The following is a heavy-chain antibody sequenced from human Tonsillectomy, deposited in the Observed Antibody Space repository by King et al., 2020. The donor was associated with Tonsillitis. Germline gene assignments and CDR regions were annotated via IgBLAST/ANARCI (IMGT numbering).Heavy chain of an antibody. D-gene: IGHD1-26*01. CDR1: GFTFSSYW. Sequence: VQLVESGGGLVQPGGSLRLSCAASGFTFSSYWMSWVRQAPGKGLEWVANIKQDGSEKYYVDSVKGRFTISRDNAKNSLYLQMNSLRAEDTAVYCCAIDQWSYTFVYWGQGTLVAVSS. CDR3: AIDQWSYTFVY. J-gene: IGHJ4*02. CDR2: IKQDGSEK. V-gene: IGHV3-7*01.